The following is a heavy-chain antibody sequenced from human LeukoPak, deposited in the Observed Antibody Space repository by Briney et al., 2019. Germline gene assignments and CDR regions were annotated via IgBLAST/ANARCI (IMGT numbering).Heavy chain of an antibody. CDR1: GFTFSNNW. CDR2: INSDGSST. Sequence: GGSLRLSCVASGFTFSNNWMHWVRQAPGKGLVWVSQINSDGSSTNYADSVKGRFTISRDNAKNTLYLQMNSLRAEDTAVYYCARTEYCSPTSCKYASFWGQGTMVTVSS. J-gene: IGHJ3*01. V-gene: IGHV3-74*01. CDR3: ARTEYCSPTSCKYASF. D-gene: IGHD2-2*01.